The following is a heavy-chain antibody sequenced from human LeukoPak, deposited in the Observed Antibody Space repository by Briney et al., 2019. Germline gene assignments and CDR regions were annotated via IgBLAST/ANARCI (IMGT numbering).Heavy chain of an antibody. CDR1: GFTFSSYS. CDR3: ARDEYDFWSGYYYPDY. V-gene: IGHV3-48*01. Sequence: GGSLRLSCAASGFTFSSYSMNWVRQAPGKGLEWVSYISSSSSTIYYADSVKGRFTISRDNAKNSLYLQMNSLRAEDTAVYYCARDEYDFWSGYYYPDYWGQGTLVTVSS. D-gene: IGHD3-3*01. CDR2: ISSSSSTI. J-gene: IGHJ4*02.